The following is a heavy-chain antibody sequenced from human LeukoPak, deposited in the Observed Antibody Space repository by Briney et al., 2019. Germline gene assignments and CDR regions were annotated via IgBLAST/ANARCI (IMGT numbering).Heavy chain of an antibody. CDR2: MNPNSGNT. J-gene: IGHJ6*03. CDR1: GYTFTSYD. Sequence: ASVKVSCKASGYTFTSYDINWVRQATGQGLEWMGWMNPNSGNTGYAQKFQGRVTMTRNTSISTAYMELSSLRSEDTAVYYCARGSHWSGYYTYDYYYYYMDVWGKGTTVTVSS. D-gene: IGHD3-3*01. CDR3: ARGSHWSGYYTYDYYYYYMDV. V-gene: IGHV1-8*01.